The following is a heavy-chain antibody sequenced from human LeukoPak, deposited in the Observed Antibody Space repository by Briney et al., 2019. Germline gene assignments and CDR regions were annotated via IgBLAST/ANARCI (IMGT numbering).Heavy chain of an antibody. CDR2: INHSGST. D-gene: IGHD4-17*01. CDR3: ARNRPTVIDY. CDR1: GGSISGYY. V-gene: IGHV4-34*01. J-gene: IGHJ4*02. Sequence: SETLSLTCTVSGGSISGYYWSWIRQPPGKGLEWIGEINHSGSTNYIPSLKSRVTISVDTSKNQFSLKLSSVTAADTAVYYCARNRPTVIDYWGQGTLVTVSS.